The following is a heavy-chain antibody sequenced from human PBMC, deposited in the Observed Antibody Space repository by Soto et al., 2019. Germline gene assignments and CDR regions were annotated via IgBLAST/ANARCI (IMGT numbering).Heavy chain of an antibody. CDR3: AKAKFDGSGYYYHDQ. CDR1: GFTFSSSG. J-gene: IGHJ4*02. CDR2: ISYDGSNK. V-gene: IGHV3-30*18. Sequence: QVQLVESGGGVVQPGRSLRLSCVASGFTFSSSGMHWVRLAPGKGLEWVAVISYDGSNKYYADSVKGRFTISRDNSKNTLYLQMNSLRAEDTAVYYCAKAKFDGSGYYYHDQWGQGTLVTVSS. D-gene: IGHD3-22*01.